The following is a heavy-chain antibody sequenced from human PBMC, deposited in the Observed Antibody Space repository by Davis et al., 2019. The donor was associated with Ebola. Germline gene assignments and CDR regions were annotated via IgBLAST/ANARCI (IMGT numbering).Heavy chain of an antibody. V-gene: IGHV3-23*01. Sequence: GESLKISCAASGFTFSSYAMSWVRQAPGKGLEWVSAISGSGGSTYYANSVKGRFTISRDDSKNTLYLQLNSLRVDDTAVYYCAKSAGSSCYSSLGYWGQGTLVTVSS. D-gene: IGHD2-15*01. CDR2: ISGSGGST. CDR1: GFTFSSYA. J-gene: IGHJ4*02. CDR3: AKSAGSSCYSSLGY.